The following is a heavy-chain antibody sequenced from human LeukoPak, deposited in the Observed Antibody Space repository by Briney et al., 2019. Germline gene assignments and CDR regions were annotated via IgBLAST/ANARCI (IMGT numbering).Heavy chain of an antibody. CDR3: DGGGLRRFLLDY. CDR2: IFPTLGIA. CDR1: GGTFSSYA. V-gene: IGHV1-69*04. D-gene: IGHD3-16*01. Sequence: GASVKVSCKASGGTFSSYAISSVRQAPGQGLEWMGRIFPTLGIATYAQKFQGRATITSDKSTTTAYMELSSMRAEDTAGYYCDGGGLRRFLLDYWGQGTLVTVSS. J-gene: IGHJ4*02.